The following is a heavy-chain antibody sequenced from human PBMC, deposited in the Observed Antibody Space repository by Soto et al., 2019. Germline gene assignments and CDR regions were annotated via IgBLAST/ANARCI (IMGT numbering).Heavy chain of an antibody. CDR3: AHRKVVPIYYGSGSFDY. V-gene: IGHV2-5*02. J-gene: IGHJ4*02. CDR1: GFSLSTSEVG. CDR2: IYWDDDK. Sequence: KESGPTLVKPTQTLTLTCTFSGFSLSTSEVGVGWIRQPPGKALEWLALIYWDDDKRYSPSLKNRLTITKDTSKHQVVLTMTNMDPVDTATYYCAHRKVVPIYYGSGSFDYWGQGTLVTVSS. D-gene: IGHD3-10*01.